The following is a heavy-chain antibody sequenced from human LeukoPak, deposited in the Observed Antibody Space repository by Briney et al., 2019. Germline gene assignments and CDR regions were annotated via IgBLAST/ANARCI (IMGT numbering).Heavy chain of an antibody. CDR2: IYYSGST. CDR1: GGSISSYY. V-gene: IGHV4-59*08. J-gene: IGHJ4*02. D-gene: IGHD6-13*01. CDR3: ARVHGSSWYTEDY. Sequence: SETLSLTCTVSGGSISSYYWSWIRQPPGKGLEWIGYIYYSGSTNYNPSLKSRVTISVDTSKNQFSLKLSSVTAADTAVYYCARVHGSSWYTEDYWGQGTLVTVSS.